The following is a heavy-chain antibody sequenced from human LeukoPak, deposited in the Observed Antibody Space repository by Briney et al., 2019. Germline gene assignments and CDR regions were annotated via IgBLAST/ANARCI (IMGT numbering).Heavy chain of an antibody. V-gene: IGHV3-30*04. CDR2: ISYDGSNK. D-gene: IGHD5-24*01. CDR1: GFTFASYA. J-gene: IGHJ4*02. Sequence: GGSLRLSCAASGFTFASYAVHWVRQAPGKGLEWVALISYDGSNKYYADSVKGRFTISRDNAKNSLYLQMNSLRAEDTAIYYCTRVGYIDEGIDYWGQGTLVTVSS. CDR3: TRVGYIDEGIDY.